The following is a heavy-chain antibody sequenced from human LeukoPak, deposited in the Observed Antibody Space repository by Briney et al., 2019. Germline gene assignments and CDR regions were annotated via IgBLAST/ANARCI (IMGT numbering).Heavy chain of an antibody. D-gene: IGHD3-22*01. CDR2: INAGNGNT. CDR3: ARDGSGYYSAYAFDI. J-gene: IGHJ3*02. CDR1: GYTFTSYA. Sequence: GSSVKVSCKASGYTFTSYAMHWVRQAPGQRLEWMGWINAGNGNTKYSQEFQGRVTITRDTSASTAYMELSSLRSEDMAVYYCARDGSGYYSAYAFDIWGQGTMVTVSS. V-gene: IGHV1-3*03.